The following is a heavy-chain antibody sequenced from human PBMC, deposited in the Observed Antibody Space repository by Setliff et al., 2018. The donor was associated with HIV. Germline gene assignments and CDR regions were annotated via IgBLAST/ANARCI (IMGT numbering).Heavy chain of an antibody. V-gene: IGHV1-8*02. CDR3: AKPFGSDGSRQLDS. CDR2: MNPNSGNT. J-gene: IGHJ4*02. CDR1: GYTFTSYD. Sequence: SVKVSCKASGYTFTSYDINWVRQASGQGLEWMGWMNPNSGNTGYAQKFQGRVTMTRNTSISTAYMELSSLRSDDTAIYYCAKPFGSDGSRQLDSWGQGTLVTVPQ. D-gene: IGHD2-15*01.